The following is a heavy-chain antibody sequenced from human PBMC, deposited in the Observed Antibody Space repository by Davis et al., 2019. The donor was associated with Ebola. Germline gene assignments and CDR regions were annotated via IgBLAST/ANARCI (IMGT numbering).Heavy chain of an antibody. CDR3: ARNSITKFNWLDP. Sequence: SETLSLTCTVSGGSINNYFWSWIRQPPGKGLEWIGNIHYLGNTNYNPSLKSRVTMSVDTSRNQFSLKMRSVTAADTAVYYCARNSITKFNWLDPWGQGALVTVSS. D-gene: IGHD1-14*01. CDR1: GGSINNYF. V-gene: IGHV4-59*01. CDR2: IHYLGNT. J-gene: IGHJ5*02.